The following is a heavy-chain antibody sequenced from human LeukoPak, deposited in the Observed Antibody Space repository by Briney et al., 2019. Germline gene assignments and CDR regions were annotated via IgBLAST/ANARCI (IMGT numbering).Heavy chain of an antibody. Sequence: GGSLRLSCAASGFTFSSYGMSWVRQAPGKGLEWVSAISGSGGSTYYADSVKGRFTISRDNSKNTLYLQINSLRAEDTAVYYCAKGLGDYDISTYFDYWGQGTLVTVSS. V-gene: IGHV3-23*01. CDR3: AKGLGDYDISTYFDY. J-gene: IGHJ4*02. CDR1: GFTFSSYG. D-gene: IGHD3-9*01. CDR2: ISGSGGST.